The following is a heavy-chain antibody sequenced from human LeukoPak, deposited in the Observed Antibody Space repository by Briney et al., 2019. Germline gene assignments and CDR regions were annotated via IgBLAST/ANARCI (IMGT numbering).Heavy chain of an antibody. CDR1: GFTFSSYW. V-gene: IGHV3-74*01. CDR2: INSDGSST. Sequence: GGSLRPSCAASGFTFSSYWVHWVRQAPGKGLVWVSRINSDGSSTSYADSVKGRFTISRDNAKNTLYPQMNSLRAEDTAVYYCARTYSSGWYFGGQGTLVTVSS. J-gene: IGHJ4*02. D-gene: IGHD6-19*01. CDR3: ARTYSSGWYF.